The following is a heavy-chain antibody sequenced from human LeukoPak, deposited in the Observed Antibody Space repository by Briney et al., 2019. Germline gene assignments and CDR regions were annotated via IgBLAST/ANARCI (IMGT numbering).Heavy chain of an antibody. CDR3: ARMSTFCSGGSCYPNAFDI. CDR1: GFSLSTSGMC. Sequence: SGPTLVNPTQTLTLTCTFSGFSLSTSGMCVTWIRQPPGKALEWLARIDWDEDKYYSRSLKTRLTISKDTSENQVVLTLTNVDPVDTATYYCARMSTFCSGGSCYPNAFDIWGQGTKVTVSS. J-gene: IGHJ3*02. CDR2: IDWDEDK. D-gene: IGHD2-15*01. V-gene: IGHV2-70*11.